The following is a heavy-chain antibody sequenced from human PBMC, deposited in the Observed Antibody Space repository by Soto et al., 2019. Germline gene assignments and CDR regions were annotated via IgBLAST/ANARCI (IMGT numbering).Heavy chain of an antibody. CDR3: ARGGYCGGGSCLNWFEF. CDR1: GFSFSNYG. D-gene: IGHD2-15*01. V-gene: IGHV3-33*01. J-gene: IGHJ5*01. Sequence: QVQLVGSGGGVVQPGTSLRLSCAASGFSFSNYGMHWVRQSPGKGLEWVALIWYDGSDEAYADSVKGRFTISRDNSKNTLYLQINNLRDEDTAVYYCARGGYCGGGSCLNWFEFWGQGIPVTVSS. CDR2: IWYDGSDE.